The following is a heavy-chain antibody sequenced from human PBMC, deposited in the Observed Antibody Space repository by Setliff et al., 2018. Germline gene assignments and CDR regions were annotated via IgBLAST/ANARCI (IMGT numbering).Heavy chain of an antibody. J-gene: IGHJ3*02. D-gene: IGHD4-17*01. CDR1: GGSISSYY. Sequence: SETLSLTCTVSGGSISSYYWSWIRQPPGKGLEWIGYIYYSGSTNYNPSLKSRVTISVDTSKNQFSLKLSSVTAADTAVYYCAGRRLDYGGNLGAFDIWGQGTMVTVSS. CDR2: IYYSGST. V-gene: IGHV4-59*01. CDR3: AGRRLDYGGNLGAFDI.